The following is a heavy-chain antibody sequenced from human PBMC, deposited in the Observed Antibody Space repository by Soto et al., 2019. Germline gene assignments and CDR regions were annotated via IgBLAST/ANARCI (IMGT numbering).Heavy chain of an antibody. J-gene: IGHJ4*02. CDR3: ARLDKPVAGDY. CDR1: GGSISSSSYY. CDR2: IYYSGST. D-gene: IGHD6-19*01. Sequence: PSETLSLTCTVSGGSISSSSYYWGWIRQPPGKGLEWIGSIYYSGSTYYNPSLKSRVTISVDTSKNQFSLKLSSVTAADTAVYYCARLDKPVAGDYWGQGTLVTVSS. V-gene: IGHV4-39*01.